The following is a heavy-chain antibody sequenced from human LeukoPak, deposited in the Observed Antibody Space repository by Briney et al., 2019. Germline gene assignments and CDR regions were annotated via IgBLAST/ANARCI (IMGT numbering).Heavy chain of an antibody. J-gene: IGHJ6*03. CDR3: ARDGGPCYDFFAAYYYYYMDV. CDR1: GYTFTGYY. D-gene: IGHD3-3*01. CDR2: INPNSGGT. Sequence: GASVKVSCKASGYTFTGYYMHWVRQAPGQGLEWMGWINPNSGGTNYAQKFQGRVTMTRDTSISTAYMELSRLRSDDTAVYYCARDGGPCYDFFAAYYYYYMDVWGKGTTVTVSS. V-gene: IGHV1-2*02.